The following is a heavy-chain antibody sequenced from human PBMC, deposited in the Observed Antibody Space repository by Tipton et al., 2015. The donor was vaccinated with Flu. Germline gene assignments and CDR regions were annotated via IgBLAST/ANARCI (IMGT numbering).Heavy chain of an antibody. D-gene: IGHD2-15*01. Sequence: TLSLTCNVSGVSISTGSHYWNWIRQPAGKGLEWIGRIYTSGSTTYNPSLGSRVTISLDTSKNHFSLKLNSVTAADTALYYCAMDSCSGGFCYPDSWGQGTLVTVSS. CDR1: GVSISTGSHY. V-gene: IGHV4-61*02. J-gene: IGHJ1*01. CDR2: IYTSGST. CDR3: AMDSCSGGFCYPDS.